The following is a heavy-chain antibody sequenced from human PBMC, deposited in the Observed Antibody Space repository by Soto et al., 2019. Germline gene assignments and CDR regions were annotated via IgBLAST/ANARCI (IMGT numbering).Heavy chain of an antibody. Sequence: QVQLVQSGAEVKKPGASVKVSCKASGYTFSGYYMHWVRQAPGQGLEWMGWINPNSGGTNYAQKFQGRVTMTRDTSISTAYMELSRLTSDDTAVYYCARDREYCSGGSCFDFDYWGQGTLVTVSS. J-gene: IGHJ4*02. CDR2: INPNSGGT. CDR1: GYTFSGYY. D-gene: IGHD2-15*01. V-gene: IGHV1-2*02. CDR3: ARDREYCSGGSCFDFDY.